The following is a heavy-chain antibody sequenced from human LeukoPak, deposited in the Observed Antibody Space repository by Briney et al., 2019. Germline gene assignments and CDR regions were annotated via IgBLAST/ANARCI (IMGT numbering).Heavy chain of an antibody. CDR2: NYPTGDT. CDR1: GVSVTNYY. J-gene: IGHJ4*02. CDR3: ARDLTARGSFEY. Sequence: SETLSLTCSVSGVSVTNYYWSWVRQPAGKRLEWIGRNYPTGDTIYNPSLKSRVTMSVDMSKNHLSLKLTSVTAADAAVYYCARDLTARGSFEYWGQGILVSVSS. V-gene: IGHV4-4*07. D-gene: IGHD3-16*01.